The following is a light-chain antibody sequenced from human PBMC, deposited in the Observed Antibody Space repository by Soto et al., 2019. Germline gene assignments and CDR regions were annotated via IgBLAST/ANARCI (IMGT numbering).Light chain of an antibody. CDR2: GAS. CDR3: QQYGSSPPITLYP. CDR1: QSVSSSY. J-gene: IGKJ2*01. Sequence: EIVLTQSPGTLSLSPGERATLSCRASQSVSSSYLAWYQQKPGQAPRLLIYGASSRATGIPDRFSGSGSGTDFTLTISRLEPEDFAVYYCQQYGSSPPITLYPFGQGTKLEIK. V-gene: IGKV3-20*01.